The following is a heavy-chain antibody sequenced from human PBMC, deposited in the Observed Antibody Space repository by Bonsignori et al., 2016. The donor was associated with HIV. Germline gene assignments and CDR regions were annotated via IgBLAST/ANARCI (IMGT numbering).Heavy chain of an antibody. D-gene: IGHD3-10*01. V-gene: IGHV3-23*03. J-gene: IGHJ4*02. Sequence: VRQAPGKGLEWVSVIYSGGGYAYYADSVKGRFTISRDDSKNTLYLQMHSLTVEDTAVYFCTKDPPWPGSIGYWGQGTLVTVSS. CDR2: IYSGGGYA. CDR3: TKDPPWPGSIGY.